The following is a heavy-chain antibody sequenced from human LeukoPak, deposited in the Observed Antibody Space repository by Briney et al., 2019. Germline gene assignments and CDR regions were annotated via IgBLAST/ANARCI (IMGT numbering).Heavy chain of an antibody. CDR2: VYPGDSDT. CDR1: GYSITKSW. Sequence: GESLKISCQGSGYSITKSWVGWVRQMPGKGLEWMGIVYPGDSDTRYSPSFQGQVIISVDTSITTAYLQWSSLKASDTAIYFCARLGYCSPTSCKGGGFDYWGQGTLVSVSS. J-gene: IGHJ4*02. V-gene: IGHV5-51*01. CDR3: ARLGYCSPTSCKGGGFDY. D-gene: IGHD2-2*03.